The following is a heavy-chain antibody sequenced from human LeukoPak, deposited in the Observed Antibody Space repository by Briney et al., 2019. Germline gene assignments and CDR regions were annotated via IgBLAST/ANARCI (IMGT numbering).Heavy chain of an antibody. V-gene: IGHV4-4*07. CDR3: ARGDSSGSKSFSRYYYMDV. J-gene: IGHJ6*03. CDR2: IYSSGST. Sequence: SETLSLTCTVSGGSMIGYFWTCVWQAAGKGLEWIGRIYSSGSTKYNPSLKSRVTISLDMSKSQFSLTLTSVTAADTAAYYCARGDSSGSKSFSRYYYMDVWGKGTTVAV. D-gene: IGHD5-24*01. CDR1: GGSMIGYF.